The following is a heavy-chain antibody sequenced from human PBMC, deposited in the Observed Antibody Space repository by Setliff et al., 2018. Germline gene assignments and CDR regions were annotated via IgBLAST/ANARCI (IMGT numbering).Heavy chain of an antibody. D-gene: IGHD3-22*01. CDR3: ARGGDYYDSRDPDY. CDR2: IIPILGIV. V-gene: IGHV1-69*10. Sequence: ASVKVSCKASGGTFSSYAISWVRQAPGQGLEWMGGIIPILGIVDYAQKLQGRVTMTTDTSTSTAYMELRSLRSDDTAVYYCARGGDYYDSRDPDYWGQGTLVTVSS. CDR1: GGTFSSYA. J-gene: IGHJ4*02.